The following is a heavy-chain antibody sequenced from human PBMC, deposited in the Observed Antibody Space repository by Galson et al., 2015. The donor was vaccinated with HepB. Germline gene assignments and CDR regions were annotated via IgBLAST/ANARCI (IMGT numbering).Heavy chain of an antibody. CDR3: AAPAHYYYYGMDV. CDR2: FDPEDGET. V-gene: IGHV1-24*01. CDR1: GYTLTELS. Sequence: SVKVSCKVSGYTLTELSMHWVRQAPGKGLEWMGGFDPEDGETIHAQKFQGRVTMTEDTSTDTAYMELSSLRSEDTAVYYCAAPAHYYYYGMDVWGQGTTVTVSS. J-gene: IGHJ6*02.